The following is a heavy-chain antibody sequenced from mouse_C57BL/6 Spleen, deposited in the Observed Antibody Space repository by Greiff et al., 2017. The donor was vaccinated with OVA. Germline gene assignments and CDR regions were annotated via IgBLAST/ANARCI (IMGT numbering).Heavy chain of an antibody. J-gene: IGHJ1*03. Sequence: VQLQESGAELVRPGASVKLSCKASGYTFTDYYINWVKQRPGQGLEWIARIYPGSGNTYYNEKFKGKATLTAEKSSSTAYMQLSSLTSEDSAVYFCARDGDYDRWYFDVWGTGTTVTVSS. CDR2: IYPGSGNT. V-gene: IGHV1-76*01. CDR1: GYTFTDYY. CDR3: ARDGDYDRWYFDV. D-gene: IGHD2-4*01.